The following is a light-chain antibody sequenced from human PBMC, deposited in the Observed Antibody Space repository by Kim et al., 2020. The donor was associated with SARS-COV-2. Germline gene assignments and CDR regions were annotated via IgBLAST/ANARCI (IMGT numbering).Light chain of an antibody. CDR1: QSISSH. J-gene: IGKJ3*01. CDR3: QQSYIAPFT. V-gene: IGKV1-39*01. Sequence: ASVGDRDTITCRTSQSISSHLNWYHQKQGGAPKLLIYAASTLQGGVPSRFSGSGSVTDFTLTISSLQPEDFATYFCQQSYIAPFTFGPGTKVDIK. CDR2: AAS.